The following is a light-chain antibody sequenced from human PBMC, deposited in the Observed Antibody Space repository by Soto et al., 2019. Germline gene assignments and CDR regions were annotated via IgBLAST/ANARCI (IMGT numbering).Light chain of an antibody. J-gene: IGLJ3*02. V-gene: IGLV3-21*02. CDR3: QVWDSSSEALV. CDR2: GDT. CDR1: HIGSKT. Sequence: SYELTQPPSVSVAPGQTARITCGGNHIGSKTVHWYQQRPGQAPVLVVYGDTDRPSGIPERFSGSNSGNTATLSISRVEAGDEADYYCQVWDSSSEALVFGGGTKVTVL.